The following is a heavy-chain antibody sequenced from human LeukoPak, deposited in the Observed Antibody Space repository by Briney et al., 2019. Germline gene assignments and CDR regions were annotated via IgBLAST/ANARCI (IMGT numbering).Heavy chain of an antibody. V-gene: IGHV4-34*01. CDR2: INHSGSR. CDR3: ARDYDFYTPYYSYGMDV. Sequence: PSETLSLTCDVYGGSFSGYYWSWIRQPPGKGLEWIGEINHSGSRDCNPSLKSRVTISVDTSKNQFSLKLSSVTAADTAVYYCARDYDFYTPYYSYGMDVWGQGTTVTV. J-gene: IGHJ6*02. CDR1: GGSFSGYY. D-gene: IGHD3-3*01.